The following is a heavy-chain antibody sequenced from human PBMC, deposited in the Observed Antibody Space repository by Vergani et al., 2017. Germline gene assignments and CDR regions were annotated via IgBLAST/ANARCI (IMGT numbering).Heavy chain of an antibody. CDR2: ISYDGSNK. D-gene: IGHD4-23*01. J-gene: IGHJ3*02. CDR1: GFTFSSYA. CDR3: ASPHGELSGGNSGSAFDI. Sequence: QVQLVESGGGVVQPGRSLRLSCAASGFTFSSYAMHWVRQAPGKGLEWVAVISYDGSNKYYADSVKGRFTISRDNSKNTLYLQINSLRAEDTAVYYCASPHGELSGGNSGSAFDIWGQGTMVTVSS. V-gene: IGHV3-30*01.